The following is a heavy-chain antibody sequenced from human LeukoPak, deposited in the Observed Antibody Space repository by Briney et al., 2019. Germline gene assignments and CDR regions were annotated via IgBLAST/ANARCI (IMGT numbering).Heavy chain of an antibody. CDR2: IWYDGSNK. J-gene: IGHJ5*02. CDR3: ARDWVETTVTPTWFDP. D-gene: IGHD4-17*01. Sequence: PGRSLRLSCAASGFTFSSYGMHWVRQAPGKGLEWVAVIWYDGSNKYYADSVKGRSTISRDNSKNTLYLQMNSLRAEDTAVYYCARDWVETTVTPTWFDPWGQGTLVTVSA. CDR1: GFTFSSYG. V-gene: IGHV3-33*01.